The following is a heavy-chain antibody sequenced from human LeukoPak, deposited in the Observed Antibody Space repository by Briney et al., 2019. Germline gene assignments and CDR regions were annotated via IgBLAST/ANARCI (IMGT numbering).Heavy chain of an antibody. CDR3: ARVQEILWFGELLERGAFDI. D-gene: IGHD3-10*01. J-gene: IGHJ3*02. CDR1: GFTFSSYG. V-gene: IGHV3-33*01. CDR2: IWYDGSNK. Sequence: PGGSLRLSCAASGFTFSSYGMHWVRQAPGKGLEWVAVIWYDGSNKYYADSVEGRFTISRDNSKNTLYLQMNSLRAEDTAVYYCARVQEILWFGELLERGAFDIWGQGTMVTVSS.